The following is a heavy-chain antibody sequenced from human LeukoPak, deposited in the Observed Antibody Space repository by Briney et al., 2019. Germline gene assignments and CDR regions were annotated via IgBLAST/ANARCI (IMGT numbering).Heavy chain of an antibody. J-gene: IGHJ4*01. CDR2: IYTGGST. V-gene: IGHV3-66*01. Sequence: GGSLRLSCAASGFTVSSNYMNWVRQAPGKGLEWVSVIYTGGSTYYADSVKGRFTISRDNSKNTVYLQMNSLRGKDTAVYYCAREYSSGYYSFDNWGHGTLVTVSS. CDR3: AREYSSGYYSFDN. CDR1: GFTVSSNY. D-gene: IGHD3-22*01.